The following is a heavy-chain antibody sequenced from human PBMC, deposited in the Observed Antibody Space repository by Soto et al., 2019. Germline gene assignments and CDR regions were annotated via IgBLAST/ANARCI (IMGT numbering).Heavy chain of an antibody. CDR3: ARSLWFGELH. CDR2: IYWDNDK. V-gene: IGHV2-5*02. D-gene: IGHD3-10*01. CDR1: GFSLSTTGVG. J-gene: IGHJ4*02. Sequence: QITLKESGPTLVKPTQTLTLTCSFSGFSLSTTGVGVGWIRQSPGKALEWLAIIYWDNDKRYSPSLKSRVTITKDTSNNQVVLTVTNMDPVDTATYYCARSLWFGELHWGQGALVTVSS.